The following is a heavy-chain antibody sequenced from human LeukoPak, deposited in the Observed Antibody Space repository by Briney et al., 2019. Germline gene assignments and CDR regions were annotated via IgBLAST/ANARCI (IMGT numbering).Heavy chain of an antibody. V-gene: IGHV4-39*01. CDR3: ARRPYGESNWFDP. D-gene: IGHD4-17*01. CDR1: GGPISSSSYY. J-gene: IGHJ5*02. Sequence: SETLSLTCTVSGGPISSSSYYWGWIRQPPGKGLEWIGSIYYSGSTYYNPSLKSRVTISVDTSKNQFSLKLSSVTAADTAVYYCARRPYGESNWFDPWGQGTLVTVSS. CDR2: IYYSGST.